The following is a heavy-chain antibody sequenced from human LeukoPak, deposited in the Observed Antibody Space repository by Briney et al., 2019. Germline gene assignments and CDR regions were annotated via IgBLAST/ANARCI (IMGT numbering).Heavy chain of an antibody. D-gene: IGHD3-9*01. CDR3: ARLTYDILTGQLSYFDY. Sequence: SETLSLTCTVSGGCISSSNYYWGWIRQPAGKGLEWIGSIYYGGSTYYNPSLKSLVTISVDTSKNQFSLKLSSVTAADTAVYYCARLTYDILTGQLSYFDYWGQGTLVTVSS. CDR2: IYYGGST. J-gene: IGHJ4*02. V-gene: IGHV4-39*01. CDR1: GGCISSSNYY.